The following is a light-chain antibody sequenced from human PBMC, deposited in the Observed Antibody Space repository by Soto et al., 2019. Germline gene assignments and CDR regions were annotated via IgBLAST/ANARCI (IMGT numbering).Light chain of an antibody. J-gene: IGLJ1*01. CDR1: SSDVGSYNR. Sequence: QSVLTHPPSVSWSPGHSVTIACTGTSSDVGSYNRVSWYQQPPGTAPKVMIYEVSNRPSGVPDRFSGSKSGNTASLTISGLQAEEGADYYCSLYTSSSTYVFGTGTKVTVL. V-gene: IGLV2-18*01. CDR2: EVS. CDR3: SLYTSSSTYV.